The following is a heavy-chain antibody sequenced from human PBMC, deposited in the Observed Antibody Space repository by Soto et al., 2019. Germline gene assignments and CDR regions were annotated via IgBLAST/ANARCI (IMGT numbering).Heavy chain of an antibody. J-gene: IGHJ4*02. V-gene: IGHV3-23*01. D-gene: IGHD2-2*01. Sequence: AGGSLRLSCAASGFTFSSYAMGWVRQAPGKGLEWVSAISGSGGSTYYADSVKGRFTISRDNSKKTLYLQMNSLRAEDTAVYYYASDIVVVPAAPPFDYWGQGTLVTVSS. CDR2: ISGSGGST. CDR3: ASDIVVVPAAPPFDY. CDR1: GFTFSSYA.